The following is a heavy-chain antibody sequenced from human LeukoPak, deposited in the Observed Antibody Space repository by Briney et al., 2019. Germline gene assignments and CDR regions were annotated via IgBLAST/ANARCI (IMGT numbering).Heavy chain of an antibody. V-gene: IGHV5-51*01. CDR2: IYPGDSDT. Sequence: GESLKISCTGSGYSFSTNWIGWVRQMPGKGLEWMGNIYPGDSDTRYSPSFQGQVTISADKSISTAYLQWSSLKASDTAMYYCVRVLWTWALNYYYGMDVWGQGTTVTVSS. J-gene: IGHJ6*02. CDR3: VRVLWTWALNYYYGMDV. CDR1: GYSFSTNW. D-gene: IGHD2-8*02.